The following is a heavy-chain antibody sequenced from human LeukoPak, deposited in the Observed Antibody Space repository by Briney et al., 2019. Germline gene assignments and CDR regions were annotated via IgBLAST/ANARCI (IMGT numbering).Heavy chain of an antibody. CDR1: GCTLISHA. J-gene: IGHJ4*02. Sequence: PGVPLRLSCGPSGCTLISHAMSWVRQAPGEGLEGVSAFSDSGGSTYYADSVKGRFTISRDNSKNTLYLQMNSLRAEDTAVYYCASSYDSSGYYGYPFDYWGQGTLVTVSS. CDR3: ASSYDSSGYYGYPFDY. V-gene: IGHV3-23*01. D-gene: IGHD3-22*01. CDR2: FSDSGGST.